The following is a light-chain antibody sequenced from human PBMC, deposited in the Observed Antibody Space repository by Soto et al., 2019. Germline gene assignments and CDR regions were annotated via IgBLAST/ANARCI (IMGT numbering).Light chain of an antibody. CDR3: QQRSSWPLT. V-gene: IGKV3-11*01. Sequence: EIVLTQSPATLSMSPGERATLSCRASQSVYTYLAWYQQKPGQAPRLLIYDASNRATGIPARFSGSESGTDFTLTIGSLEPEDFAVYYCQQRSSWPLTFGGGTKVEI. CDR2: DAS. J-gene: IGKJ4*01. CDR1: QSVYTY.